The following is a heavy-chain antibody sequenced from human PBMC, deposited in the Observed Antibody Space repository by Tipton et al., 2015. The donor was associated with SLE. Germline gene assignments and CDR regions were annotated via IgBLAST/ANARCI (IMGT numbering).Heavy chain of an antibody. CDR3: VERYDTFDI. V-gene: IGHV1-46*01. J-gene: IGHJ3*02. D-gene: IGHD1-1*01. CDR2: INPTGTST. Sequence: QVQLVQSGAEVKKPGASVRVSCRAPTYYIHWVRQAPGQGLEWMGTINPTGTSTTYAQKFQGRVTMTTDTSTTTAYMELRSLRSDDTAVYYCVERYDTFDIWGHGTMVTVSS. CDR1: TYY.